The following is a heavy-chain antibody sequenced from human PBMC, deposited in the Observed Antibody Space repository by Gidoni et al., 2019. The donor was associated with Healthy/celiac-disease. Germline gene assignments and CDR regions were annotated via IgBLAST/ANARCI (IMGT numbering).Heavy chain of an antibody. D-gene: IGHD2-2*01. CDR2: ILYDGSNK. Sequence: QVHLVESGGGVVQPGRSLRLSCAASGFTFSSYAMHWVRQAPGKGLEWVAVILYDGSNKYYADSVKGRFTISRDNSKNMLYLQMNSLRAEDTAVYYCARVLYEIVVAPAAFPLGYYYGLDVWGQGTTVTVSS. V-gene: IGHV3-30*04. CDR1: GFTFSSYA. CDR3: ARVLYEIVVAPAAFPLGYYYGLDV. J-gene: IGHJ6*02.